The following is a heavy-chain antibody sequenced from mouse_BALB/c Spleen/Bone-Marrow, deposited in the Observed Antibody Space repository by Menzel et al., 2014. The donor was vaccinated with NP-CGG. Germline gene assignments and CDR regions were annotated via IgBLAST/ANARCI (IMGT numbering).Heavy chain of an antibody. CDR3: AIHEGYFDY. CDR2: FNPYNVGP. CDR1: GYTFTSYV. Sequence: EVQLQQSGPELVKPGASVKMSCKASGYTFTSYVMHWVKQKPGQGLEWIGYFNPYNVGPKYNEKFKGKATLTSDKSSSTAYMELSRLTSEDSAVYYCAIHEGYFDYWGQGTTLTVSS. J-gene: IGHJ2*01. V-gene: IGHV1-14*01.